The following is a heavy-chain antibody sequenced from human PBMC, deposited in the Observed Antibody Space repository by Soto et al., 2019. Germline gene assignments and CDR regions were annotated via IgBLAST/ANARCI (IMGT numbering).Heavy chain of an antibody. Sequence: QVQLQESGPGLVKPSGTLSLTCAVSGGTISSSNWWSWVRQPPGKGLEWIGEIYHSGSTTYNPSLKSRVTISVDKSKNQFSLKLSSVTAADTAVYYCAREPLYCSGGSCYSGDAFDIWGQGTMVTVSS. J-gene: IGHJ3*02. D-gene: IGHD2-15*01. CDR1: GGTISSSNW. CDR3: AREPLYCSGGSCYSGDAFDI. CDR2: IYHSGST. V-gene: IGHV4-4*02.